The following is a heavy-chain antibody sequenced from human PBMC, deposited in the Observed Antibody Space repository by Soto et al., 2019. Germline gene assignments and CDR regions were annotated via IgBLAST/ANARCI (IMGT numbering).Heavy chain of an antibody. Sequence: SVKVSCKASGGSFSNFGISWVRQAPGQGLEWMGGIVPVFGRPNYAQRFRGRLTITADESTSTGYMELIGLRSDDTAVYYCAREGSGYNFWGQGTQVTVS. CDR3: AREGSGYNF. J-gene: IGHJ4*02. V-gene: IGHV1-69*13. CDR1: GGSFSNFG. CDR2: IVPVFGRP. D-gene: IGHD5-12*01.